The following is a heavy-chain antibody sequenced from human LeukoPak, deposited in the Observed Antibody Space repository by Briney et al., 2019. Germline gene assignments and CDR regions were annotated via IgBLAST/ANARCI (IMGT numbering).Heavy chain of an antibody. D-gene: IGHD2-21*01. V-gene: IGHV3-30*02. J-gene: IGHJ4*02. CDR1: GFTFNAYD. Sequence: GGSLRLSCAASGFTFNAYDMHWVRQAPGKGLEWGAFIRYDGSNKFYADSVKGRFTISRDNSRNTLYLQMNSLRATDTAVYYCAKSRVVEDYWGQGTLVTVSS. CDR2: IRYDGSNK. CDR3: AKSRVVEDY.